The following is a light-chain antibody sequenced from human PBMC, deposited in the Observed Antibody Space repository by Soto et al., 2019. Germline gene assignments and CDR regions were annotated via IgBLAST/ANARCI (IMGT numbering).Light chain of an antibody. CDR1: QSVSTS. J-gene: IGKJ2*01. CDR2: DAS. V-gene: IGKV1-39*01. Sequence: DIQLTQSPSSLSASVGDRVIITCRASQSVSTSLNWYRQKPGKAPELLIYDASNLQSGVPSRFGGSESGADFTLTISSLQPEDCATDYCQQSHAFPYTFGQGTKLDIK. CDR3: QQSHAFPYT.